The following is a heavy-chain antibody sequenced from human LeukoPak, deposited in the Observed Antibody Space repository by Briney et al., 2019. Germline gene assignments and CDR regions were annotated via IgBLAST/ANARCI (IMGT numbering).Heavy chain of an antibody. CDR2: IYHSGST. V-gene: IGHV4-4*02. CDR1: GGSISSSNW. CDR3: ARSKGYYDILTGYSFDY. Sequence: SGTLSLTCAVSGGSISSSNWWSWVRQPPGKGLEWIGEIYHSGSTNYNPSLKSRVTISVDKSKNQFSLKLSSVTAADTAVYYCARSKGYYDILTGYSFDYWGQGTLVTVSS. D-gene: IGHD3-9*01. J-gene: IGHJ4*02.